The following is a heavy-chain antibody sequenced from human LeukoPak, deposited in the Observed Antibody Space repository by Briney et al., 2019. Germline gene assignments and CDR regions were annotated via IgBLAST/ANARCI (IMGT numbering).Heavy chain of an antibody. Sequence: ASVKVSCKASGYTFTGYYMHWVRQAPGQGLEWMGWINPNSGGTNYAQKFQGRVTMTRDTSISTAYMELSRLRSDDTAVYYCARDPTHTAMVNDAFDIWGQGTMVTVSS. J-gene: IGHJ3*02. CDR2: INPNSGGT. V-gene: IGHV1-2*02. D-gene: IGHD5-18*01. CDR3: ARDPTHTAMVNDAFDI. CDR1: GYTFTGYY.